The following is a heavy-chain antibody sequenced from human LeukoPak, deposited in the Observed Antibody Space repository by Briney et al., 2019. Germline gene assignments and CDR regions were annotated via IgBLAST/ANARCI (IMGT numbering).Heavy chain of an antibody. V-gene: IGHV1-18*01. CDR1: GYTFTSYG. CDR2: ISAYNGNT. Sequence: GALVKVSCKASGYTFTSYGISWVRQAPGQGLEWMAWISAYNGNTNYAQKLQGRVTMTTDTSTSTAYMELRSLRSDDTAVYYCTIWFGELRTSYNWFDPWGQGTLVTVSS. CDR3: TIWFGELRTSYNWFDP. J-gene: IGHJ5*02. D-gene: IGHD3-10*01.